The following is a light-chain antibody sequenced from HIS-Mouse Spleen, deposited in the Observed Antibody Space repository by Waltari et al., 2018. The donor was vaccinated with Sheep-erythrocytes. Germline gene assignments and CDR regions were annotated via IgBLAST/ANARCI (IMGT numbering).Light chain of an antibody. V-gene: IGLV2-8*01. J-gene: IGLJ3*02. CDR1: SRDVGGYNH. CDR2: EGS. Sequence: QSALTPPPSASGSPGQSVPIPCTGPSRDVGGYNHVSWYQQHPGKAPKLMIYEGSKRPSGVPDRFSGSKSGNTASLTVSGLQAEDEADYYCSSYAGSNNWVFGGGTKLTVL. CDR3: SSYAGSNNWV.